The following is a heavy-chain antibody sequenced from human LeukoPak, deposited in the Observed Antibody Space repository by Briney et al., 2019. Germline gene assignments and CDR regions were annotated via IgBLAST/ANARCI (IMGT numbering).Heavy chain of an antibody. CDR2: INPNSGGT. CDR3: ARYDSTVNWFDP. D-gene: IGHD3-22*01. J-gene: IGHJ5*02. V-gene: IGHV1-2*02. Sequence: ASVKVSCKASGYTFTKYGINWVRQAPGQGLEWMGWINPNSGGTNYAQRFQGRVTVTRDTSISTAYMELSRLRSDDTAFYYCARYDSTVNWFDPWGQGTLVTVSS. CDR1: GYTFTKYG.